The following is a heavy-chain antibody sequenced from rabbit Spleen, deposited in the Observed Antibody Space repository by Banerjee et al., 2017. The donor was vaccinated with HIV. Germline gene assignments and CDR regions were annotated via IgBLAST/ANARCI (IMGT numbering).Heavy chain of an antibody. CDR3: ARDLGAWNSGSYAFNL. V-gene: IGHV1S45*01. Sequence: QEQLVESGGGLVQPEGSLTLTCKASGFSFSDRDVMCWVRQAPGKGLEWIACIDTGDGDTYYANWAKGRFTISRTSSTTVTLQMTSLTAADTATYFCARDLGAWNSGSYAFNLWGQGTLVTVS. J-gene: IGHJ4*01. D-gene: IGHD1-1*01. CDR2: IDTGDGDT. CDR1: GFSFSDRDV.